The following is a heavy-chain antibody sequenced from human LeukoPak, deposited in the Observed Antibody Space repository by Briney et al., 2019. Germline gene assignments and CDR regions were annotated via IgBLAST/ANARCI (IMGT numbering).Heavy chain of an antibody. CDR2: ISSSSSYT. J-gene: IGHJ6*02. CDR1: GFTFSDYY. D-gene: IGHD3-22*01. CDR3: AREWYYYDSSGYQYYYGMDV. V-gene: IGHV3-11*06. Sequence: GGSLRLSCAASGFTFSDYYMSWVRQAPGKGLEWVSYISSSSSYTNYADSVKGRFTISRDKAKNSLYLQMNSLRAEDTAVYYCAREWYYYDSSGYQYYYGMDVWGQGTTVTVSS.